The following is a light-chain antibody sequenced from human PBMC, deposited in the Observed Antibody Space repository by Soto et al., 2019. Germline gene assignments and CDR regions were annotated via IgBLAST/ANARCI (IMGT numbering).Light chain of an antibody. J-gene: IGKJ4*01. CDR3: QRYNNWPLT. V-gene: IGKV3-15*01. CDR1: QNINTN. Sequence: PGERATLSCRASQNINTNLAWYQQSPGRAPRLFIYHTSTRATGIPDRFSGSGSGTEFTLTISSLQSEDFALYYCQRYNNWPLTFGGGTKVESK. CDR2: HTS.